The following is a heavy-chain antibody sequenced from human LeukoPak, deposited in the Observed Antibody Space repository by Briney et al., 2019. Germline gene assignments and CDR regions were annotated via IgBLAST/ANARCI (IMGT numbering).Heavy chain of an antibody. CDR2: IYYSGST. CDR1: GGSISSSSYY. V-gene: IGHV4-39*07. CDR3: AKERSDDYGGKHYYMDV. D-gene: IGHD4-23*01. Sequence: PSETLSLTCTVSGGSISSSSYYWGWIRQPPGKGLEWVGSIYYSGSTYYNPSLKSRVTISVDTSKNQFSLKLSSVTAADTAVYYCAKERSDDYGGKHYYMDVWGKGTTVTISS. J-gene: IGHJ6*03.